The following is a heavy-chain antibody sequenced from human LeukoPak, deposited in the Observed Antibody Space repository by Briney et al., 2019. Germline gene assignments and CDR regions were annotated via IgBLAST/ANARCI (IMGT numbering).Heavy chain of an antibody. CDR2: IYPGDSDT. V-gene: IGHV5-51*01. D-gene: IGHD2-2*01. Sequence: GESLKISCKGSGYSFTSYWIGWVRQMPGKGLEWMGIIYPGDSDTRYSPSLQGQVTISADKSISTAYLQWSSPKASDAAMYSCASPVVPAAIDAFDIWGQGTMVTVSS. CDR3: ASPVVPAAIDAFDI. CDR1: GYSFTSYW. J-gene: IGHJ3*02.